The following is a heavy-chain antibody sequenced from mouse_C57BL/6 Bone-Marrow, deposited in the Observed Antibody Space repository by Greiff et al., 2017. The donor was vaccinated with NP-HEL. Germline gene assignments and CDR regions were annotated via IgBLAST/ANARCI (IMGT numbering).Heavy chain of an antibody. V-gene: IGHV1-80*01. J-gene: IGHJ3*01. CDR1: GYEFSNYW. CDR3: ARGAY. Sequence: QVQLKEPGAELVKPGASVKMSCKASGYEFSNYWMNWVKQRPGRGLEWIGQIYPGDGDTNYNGKFKGKATLTVDKPSSTAYMQLSSLTSEDSAVYFCARGAYWGRGTRVTVSA. CDR2: IYPGDGDT.